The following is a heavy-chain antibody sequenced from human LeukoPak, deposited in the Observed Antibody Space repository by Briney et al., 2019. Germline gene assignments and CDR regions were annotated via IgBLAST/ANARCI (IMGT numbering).Heavy chain of an antibody. J-gene: IGHJ4*02. CDR2: IYYSGST. CDR3: ARGPSYSGSYHPRAYFDY. V-gene: IGHV4-59*12. Sequence: SSETLSLTCTVSGGSISSYYWSWIRQPPGKGLEWIGYIYYSGSTNYNPSLKSRVTISVDTSKNQFSLKLSSVTAADTAVYYCARGPSYSGSYHPRAYFDYWGQGTLVTVSS. CDR1: GGSISSYY. D-gene: IGHD1-26*01.